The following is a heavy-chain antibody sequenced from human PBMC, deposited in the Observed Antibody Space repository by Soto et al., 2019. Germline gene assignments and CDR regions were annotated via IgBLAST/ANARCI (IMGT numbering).Heavy chain of an antibody. Sequence: PSETLSLTCTVSGGSISSYYWSWIRQPPGKGLEWIGYIYYSGSTNYNPSLKSRVTISVDTSKNQFSLKLSSVTAADTAVYYCARSKGARDFDYWGQGTLVTVSS. CDR1: GGSISSYY. CDR2: IYYSGST. CDR3: ARSKGARDFDY. D-gene: IGHD1-26*01. V-gene: IGHV4-59*01. J-gene: IGHJ4*02.